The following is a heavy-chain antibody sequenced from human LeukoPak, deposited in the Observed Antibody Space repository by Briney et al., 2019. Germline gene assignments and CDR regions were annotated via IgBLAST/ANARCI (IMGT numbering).Heavy chain of an antibody. Sequence: SETLSLTCAVYGGSFSGYYWSWIRQPPGKGLEWIGEINHSGSTNYNPSLKSRVTISVDTSKNQFSLKLSSVTAADTAVYYCGRGYLCWSGGSCYSGEFDYWGQGTLVTVSS. J-gene: IGHJ4*02. CDR3: GRGYLCWSGGSCYSGEFDY. V-gene: IGHV4-34*01. CDR2: INHSGST. D-gene: IGHD2-15*01. CDR1: GGSFSGYY.